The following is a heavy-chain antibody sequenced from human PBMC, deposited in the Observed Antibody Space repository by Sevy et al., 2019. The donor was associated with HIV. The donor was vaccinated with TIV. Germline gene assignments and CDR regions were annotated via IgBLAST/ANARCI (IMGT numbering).Heavy chain of an antibody. CDR1: TFRVIDNY. D-gene: IGHD3-22*01. V-gene: IGHV3-66*01. CDR3: ARDRYYDASGYYYYYYGLDV. Sequence: GGSLRLSCAASTFRVIDNYMSWVRQAPGKGLEWVSTIYSGESTFYADSVKGRFTISRDNSKNTLYLQMNSLRAEDTAVYYCARDRYYDASGYYYYYYGLDVWGQGTTVTVSS. J-gene: IGHJ6*02. CDR2: IYSGEST.